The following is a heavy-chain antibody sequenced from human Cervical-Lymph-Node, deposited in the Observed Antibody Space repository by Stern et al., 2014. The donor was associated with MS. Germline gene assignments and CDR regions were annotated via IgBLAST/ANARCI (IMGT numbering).Heavy chain of an antibody. Sequence: EDKLVESGGTLVKPGGSLRVSCGASGFTFSSYAMSWVRQAPGKGLEWVAVISGSDGSTFYADSVKGRFTISRDNSKNTLFLQMNSLRAEDTAVYYCAKVYGSGPFDYWGQGTLVTVSS. D-gene: IGHD6-19*01. CDR1: GFTFSSYA. V-gene: IGHV3-23*04. J-gene: IGHJ4*02. CDR2: ISGSDGST. CDR3: AKVYGSGPFDY.